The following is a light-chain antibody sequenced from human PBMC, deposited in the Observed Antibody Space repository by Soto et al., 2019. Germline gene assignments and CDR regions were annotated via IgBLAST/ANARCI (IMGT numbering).Light chain of an antibody. Sequence: DLQMTQSPSSLSASVGDRVTITCQASQDIKNYLNWYQQKPGKAPNLLIYDASNLKTGVPSRFSGSGSGTHFTFTISSLQPEDFAVYYCQQYGSSPPYTFGQGTKLEIK. CDR3: QQYGSSPPYT. CDR2: DAS. CDR1: QDIKNY. J-gene: IGKJ2*01. V-gene: IGKV1-33*01.